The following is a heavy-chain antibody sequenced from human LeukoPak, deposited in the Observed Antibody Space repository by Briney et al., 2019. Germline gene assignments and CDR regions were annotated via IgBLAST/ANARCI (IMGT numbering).Heavy chain of an antibody. CDR3: AGHFDFDTSGYFDY. CDR1: GYSVVSAYY. J-gene: IGHJ4*02. CDR2: HYHVGNP. Sequence: SETLSLTCAVSGYSVVSAYYWGWIRQFPDKRLEWIGSHYHVGNPYYTPSLRSRVTISLDTSENTFSLRMSFVTAADTAVYYCAGHFDFDTSGYFDYWGQGTLVTVSS. D-gene: IGHD3-22*01. V-gene: IGHV4-38-2*01.